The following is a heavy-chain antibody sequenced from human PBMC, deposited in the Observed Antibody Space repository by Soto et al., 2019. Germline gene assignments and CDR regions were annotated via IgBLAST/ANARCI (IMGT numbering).Heavy chain of an antibody. CDR3: ASDDSSVP. CDR2: IYYSGRT. D-gene: IGHD3-22*01. CDR1: GGSIRSGDYY. Sequence: PSETLSLTCTVSGGSIRSGDYYWSWIRQPPGKGLEWIGYIYYSGRTYYNPSLKSRVTISVDTSKNQFSLKLSSVTAADTAVYYCASDDSSVPWGQGTLVTVSS. V-gene: IGHV4-30-4*01. J-gene: IGHJ5*02.